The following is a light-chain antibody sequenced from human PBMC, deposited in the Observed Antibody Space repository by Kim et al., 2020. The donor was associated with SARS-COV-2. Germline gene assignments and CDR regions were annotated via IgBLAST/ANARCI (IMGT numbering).Light chain of an antibody. V-gene: IGKV1-5*03. CDR1: QTTSSW. Sequence: SVSVGDRVTITCRASQTTSSWLAWYQQKPGKAPKLLIYKASSLGSGVPSRFSGSGSGTEFTLTISSLQPDDFATYYCQQYNSYPVTFGQGTKLEIK. CDR2: KAS. CDR3: QQYNSYPVT. J-gene: IGKJ2*01.